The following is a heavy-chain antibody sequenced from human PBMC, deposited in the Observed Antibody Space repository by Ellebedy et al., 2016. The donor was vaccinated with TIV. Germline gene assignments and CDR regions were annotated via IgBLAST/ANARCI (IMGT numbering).Heavy chain of an antibody. Sequence: PGGSLRLSCAASGFTFNNYAMSWVRQAPGKGLEWVSTISHTGTRTYYADSVEGRFTISRDTSKKTLYLQMKSLRAEDTAIYYCAKGRGGVSDSSAPTYYFDYWGLGTLVTVSS. V-gene: IGHV3-23*01. D-gene: IGHD3-22*01. J-gene: IGHJ4*02. CDR3: AKGRGGVSDSSAPTYYFDY. CDR2: ISHTGTRT. CDR1: GFTFNNYA.